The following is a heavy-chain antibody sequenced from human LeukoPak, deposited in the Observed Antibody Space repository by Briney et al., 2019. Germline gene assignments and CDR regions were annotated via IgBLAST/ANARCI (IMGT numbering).Heavy chain of an antibody. D-gene: IGHD4-11*01. Sequence: GGSLRLSCAASGFTFSTYSMTWVRQAPGKGLEWVSYISSSSSTIYYGGSVKGRFTVSRDNAKNSLYLQMNSLRAEDTAVYFCARDSYSKNDYWGQGTLVTVSS. CDR1: GFTFSTYS. CDR2: ISSSSSTI. J-gene: IGHJ4*02. V-gene: IGHV3-48*01. CDR3: ARDSYSKNDY.